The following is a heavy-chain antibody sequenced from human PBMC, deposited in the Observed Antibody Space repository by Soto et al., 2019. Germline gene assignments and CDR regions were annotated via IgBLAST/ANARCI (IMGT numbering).Heavy chain of an antibody. V-gene: IGHV5-10-1*01. CDR2: IDPSDSYT. CDR3: ARLGGEYGFTVAWFDT. J-gene: IGHJ5*02. D-gene: IGHD4-17*01. CDR1: GYSFTSYW. Sequence: GESLKISCKGSGYSFTSYWISWVRQMPGKGLEWMGRIDPSDSYTNYSPSFQGHVTISADKSISTAYLQWSSLKASDTAMYYCARLGGEYGFTVAWFDTWGQGTLVTVSS.